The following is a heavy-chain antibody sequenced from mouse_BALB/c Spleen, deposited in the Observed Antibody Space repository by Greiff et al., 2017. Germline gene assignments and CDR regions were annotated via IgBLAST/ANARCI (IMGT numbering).Heavy chain of an antibody. D-gene: IGHD1-1*01. Sequence: VKLQESAAELARPGASVKMSCKASGYTFTSYTMHWVKQRPGQGLEWIGYINPSCGYTEYNQKFKDKTTLTADKSSSTAYMQLSSLTSEDSAVYYCAYYGRYYAMDYWGQGTSGTVSS. CDR1: GYTFTSYT. V-gene: IGHV1-4*02. CDR2: INPSCGYT. J-gene: IGHJ4*01. CDR3: AYYGRYYAMDY.